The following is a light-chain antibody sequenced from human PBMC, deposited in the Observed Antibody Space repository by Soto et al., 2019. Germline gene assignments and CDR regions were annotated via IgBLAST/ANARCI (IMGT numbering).Light chain of an antibody. CDR2: EVS. J-gene: IGLJ2*01. V-gene: IGLV2-14*01. CDR1: SSDIGGHKN. CDR3: SSYTTTSTVV. Sequence: QSALTQPASVSGSPGQSITVSCTGTSSDIGGHKNVSWYQQHPGQVPKLIIYEVSNRPSGVSNRFSGSKSGNTASLTVSGLKAEDEADYDCSSYTTTSTVVFGGGTKVTVL.